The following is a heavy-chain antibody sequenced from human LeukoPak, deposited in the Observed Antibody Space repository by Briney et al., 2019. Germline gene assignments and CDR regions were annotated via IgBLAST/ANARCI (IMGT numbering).Heavy chain of an antibody. CDR3: ARGSTYSSGWYTGFDY. CDR1: GYSFTSYW. CDR2: ITSSSSYI. D-gene: IGHD6-19*01. V-gene: IGHV3-21*01. J-gene: IGHJ4*02. Sequence: GESLKISCKGSGYSFTSYWIGWVRQAPGKGLEWVSSITSSSSYIYYADSVKGRFTISRDNAKKSVYLQMNSLRAEDTAVYYCARGSTYSSGWYTGFDYWGQGTLVTVSS.